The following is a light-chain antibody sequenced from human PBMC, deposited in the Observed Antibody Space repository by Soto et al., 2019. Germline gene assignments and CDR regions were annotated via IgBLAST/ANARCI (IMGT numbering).Light chain of an antibody. CDR1: QIGSCNY. CDR3: QHFGYPQWT. J-gene: IGKJ1*01. Sequence: ELVLTHSPGTLSLSPWDSAALSFKASQIGSCNYLPWYQQKSGQAPRLLIYATSTRAPGIPDRFSGSGSATDFSLIISRLEPEDSAVYYCQHFGYPQWTFGRGTKVDI. CDR2: ATS. V-gene: IGKV3-20*01.